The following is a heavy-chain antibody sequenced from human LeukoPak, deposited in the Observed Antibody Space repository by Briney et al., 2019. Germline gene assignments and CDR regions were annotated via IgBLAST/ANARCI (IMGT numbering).Heavy chain of an antibody. V-gene: IGHV3-21*01. CDR3: ATEVLYYDSSGYFTVGDY. J-gene: IGHJ4*02. CDR1: GFTFSSYS. Sequence: PGGSLRLSCAASGFTFSSYSMNWVRQAPGKGLEWVSSISSSSSYIYYADSVKGRFTISRDNAKNSLYLQMNSLRAEDTAVYYCATEVLYYDSSGYFTVGDYWGQGILVTVSS. D-gene: IGHD3-22*01. CDR2: ISSSSSYI.